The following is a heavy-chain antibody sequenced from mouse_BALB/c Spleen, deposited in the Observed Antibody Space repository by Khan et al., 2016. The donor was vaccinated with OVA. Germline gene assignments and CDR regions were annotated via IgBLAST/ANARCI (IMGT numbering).Heavy chain of an antibody. CDR2: INPSIGDT. V-gene: IGHV1-7*01. J-gene: IGHJ2*01. CDR3: ARRGRRRYVDY. CDR1: GYTFTNYW. Sequence: QVQLQQSGAELAKPGASVKMSCKASGYTFTNYWILWVKQRPGQGLEWIGYINPSIGDTENNHNFNDKATLAADKSSRTSYMQQGSLTSEDATVDECARRGRRRYVDYWGQGTTLTVSS.